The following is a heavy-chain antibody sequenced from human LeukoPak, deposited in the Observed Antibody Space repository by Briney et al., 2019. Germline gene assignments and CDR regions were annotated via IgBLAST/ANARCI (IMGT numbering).Heavy chain of an antibody. V-gene: IGHV4-34*01. D-gene: IGHD3-22*01. J-gene: IGHJ4*02. CDR1: GGSISGYY. CDR3: ARWNVSYDSSGYYVDY. CDR2: INHSGST. Sequence: SETLSLTCTVSGGSISGYYWSWIRQPPGKGLEWIGEINHSGSTNYNPSLKSRVTISVDTSKNQFSLKLSSVTAADTAVYYCARWNVSYDSSGYYVDYWGQGTLVTVSS.